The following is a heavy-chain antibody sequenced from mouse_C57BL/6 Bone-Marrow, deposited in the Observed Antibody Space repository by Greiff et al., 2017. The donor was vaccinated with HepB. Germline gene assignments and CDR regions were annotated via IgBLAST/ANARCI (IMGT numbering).Heavy chain of an antibody. CDR3: ARKYGSSFDY. CDR2: ISSGSSTI. Sequence: EVKLMESRGGLVKPGGSLKLSCAASGFTFSDYGMHWVRQAPEKGLEWVAYISSGSSTIYYADTVKGRFTISRDNAKNTLFLQMTSLRSEDTAMYYCARKYGSSFDYWGQGTTLTVSS. CDR1: GFTFSDYG. J-gene: IGHJ2*01. D-gene: IGHD1-1*01. V-gene: IGHV5-17*01.